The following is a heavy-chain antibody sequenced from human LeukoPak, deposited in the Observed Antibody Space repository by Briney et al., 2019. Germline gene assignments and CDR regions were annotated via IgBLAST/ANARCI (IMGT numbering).Heavy chain of an antibody. V-gene: IGHV4-30-4*08. CDR1: GGSISSGDYY. CDR2: IYYSGST. Sequence: PSETLSLTCTVSGGSISSGDYYWSWIRQPPGKGLEWIGYIYYSGSTYYNPSLKSRVTISVDTSKNQFSLKLSSVTAADTAVYYCAGGANDRDAFDIWGQGTMVTVSS. J-gene: IGHJ3*02. CDR3: AGGANDRDAFDI. D-gene: IGHD4/OR15-4a*01.